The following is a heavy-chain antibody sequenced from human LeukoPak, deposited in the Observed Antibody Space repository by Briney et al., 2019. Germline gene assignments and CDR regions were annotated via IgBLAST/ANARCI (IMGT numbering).Heavy chain of an antibody. D-gene: IGHD6-13*01. CDR2: INKDGSEQ. Sequence: GGSLRLPCAASGFTFSSHWMTWVRQTPGKGLEWVASINKDGSEQYYVDSVKGRFTISRDNAKNSLSLQVSSLRAEDTAVYYCTRGGATSSWYWFFWGQGTLVTVSS. CDR3: TRGGATSSWYWFF. J-gene: IGHJ4*02. V-gene: IGHV3-7*01. CDR1: GFTFSSHW.